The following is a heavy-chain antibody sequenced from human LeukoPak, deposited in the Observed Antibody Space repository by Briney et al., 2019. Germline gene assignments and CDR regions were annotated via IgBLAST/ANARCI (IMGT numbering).Heavy chain of an antibody. V-gene: IGHV4-59*01. CDR3: ARVELANWFDP. D-gene: IGHD6-13*01. J-gene: IGHJ5*02. CDR2: IYYSGST. CDR1: GVSISSYY. Sequence: PSETLSLTCTVSGVSISSYYWSWIRQPPGKGLEWIGYIYYSGSTNYNPSLKSRVTISVDTSKNQFSLKLSSVTAADTAVYYCARVELANWFDPWGQGTLVTVSS.